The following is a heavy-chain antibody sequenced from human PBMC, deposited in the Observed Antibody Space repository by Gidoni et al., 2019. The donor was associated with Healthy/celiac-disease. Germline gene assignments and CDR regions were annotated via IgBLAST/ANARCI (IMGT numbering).Heavy chain of an antibody. Sequence: AASGFTFSSYAMQWIRQAPGKGLEWVAVISYDGSNKYYADSVKGRFTISRDNSKNTLYLQMNSLRAEDTAVYYCARDRQQLVLIPVPYYYYYGMDVWGQGTTVTVSS. V-gene: IGHV3-30*04. D-gene: IGHD6-13*01. CDR2: ISYDGSNK. CDR3: ARDRQQLVLIPVPYYYYYGMDV. CDR1: GFTFSSYA. J-gene: IGHJ6*02.